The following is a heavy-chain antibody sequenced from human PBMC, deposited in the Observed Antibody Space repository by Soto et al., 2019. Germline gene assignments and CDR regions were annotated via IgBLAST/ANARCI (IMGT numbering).Heavy chain of an antibody. Sequence: QVLLQQWGAGLLKPSETLSLTCAVYGGSFSDYYWSWIRQPPGKGLEWIGEINHSGSTNYNPSLKSRLTIAVDPSKRQFSLRLSSVTAADTAVYCCARTSRFAYWGQGTLVTVSS. V-gene: IGHV4-34*01. D-gene: IGHD6-6*01. CDR2: INHSGST. CDR1: GGSFSDYY. CDR3: ARTSRFAY. J-gene: IGHJ4*02.